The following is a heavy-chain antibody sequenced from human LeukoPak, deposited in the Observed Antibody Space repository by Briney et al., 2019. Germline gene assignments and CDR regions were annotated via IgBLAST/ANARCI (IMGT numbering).Heavy chain of an antibody. CDR1: GGSISSSSYY. J-gene: IGHJ4*02. CDR2: IYYSGST. V-gene: IGHV4-39*07. Sequence: SETLSLTCTVSGGSISSSSYYWGWIRQPPGKGLEWIGSIYYSGSTYYNPSLKSRVTISVDTSKNQFSLKLSSVTAADTAVYYCARVRYYYDSSGPVDYWGQGTLVTVSS. CDR3: ARVRYYYDSSGPVDY. D-gene: IGHD3-22*01.